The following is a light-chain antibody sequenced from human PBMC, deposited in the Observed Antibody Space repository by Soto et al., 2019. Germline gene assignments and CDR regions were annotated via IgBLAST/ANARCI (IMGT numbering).Light chain of an antibody. CDR2: GPS. CDR3: HQYSNSGVRERNT. Sequence: EIVLTQSPGTLSLSPGERATLSCRASQSVSSSSLAWYQQKPGQAPRLLIYGPSTRATGIPDRFSGSGSGTDCTLTISRLETEDFAVYYCHQYSNSGVRERNTFGQGTKLEIK. J-gene: IGKJ2*01. V-gene: IGKV3-20*01. CDR1: QSVSSSS.